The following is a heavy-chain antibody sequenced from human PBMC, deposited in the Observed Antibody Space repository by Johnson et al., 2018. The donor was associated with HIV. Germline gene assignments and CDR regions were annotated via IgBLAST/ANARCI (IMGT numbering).Heavy chain of an antibody. D-gene: IGHD1-26*01. CDR1: QFTFSSYW. CDR2: IKQDGSEK. J-gene: IGHJ3*02. V-gene: IGHV3-7*01. CDR3: ARDKTSVGATGAFDI. Sequence: VQVLESGGGLAKPAWSPRLSCAASQFTFSSYWMSWVRQAPGKGLEWVANIKQDGSEKYYVDSVKGRFTISRDNAKNSLYLQMNSLRAEDTAVYYCARDKTSVGATGAFDIWGQGTMVTVSS.